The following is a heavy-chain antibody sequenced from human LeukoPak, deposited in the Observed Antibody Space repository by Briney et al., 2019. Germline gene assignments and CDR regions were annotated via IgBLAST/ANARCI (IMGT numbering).Heavy chain of an antibody. V-gene: IGHV1-69*04. D-gene: IGHD2-21*02. CDR3: ARAYCGGDCYALFDY. CDR1: GVTFSSYA. CDR2: IIPIFGIA. Sequence: GSSVKLACKASGVTFSSYAISWVRQAPGQGLEWMGRIIPIFGIANYAQKFQGRVTIPAHKSTSTAYMELRSLRSEEKAVYYCARAYCGGDCYALFDYWGQGTVVTV. J-gene: IGHJ4*02.